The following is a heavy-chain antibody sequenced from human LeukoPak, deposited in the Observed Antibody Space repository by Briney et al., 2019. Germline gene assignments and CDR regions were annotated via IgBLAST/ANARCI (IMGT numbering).Heavy chain of an antibody. Sequence: ASVKVSCKASGYTFTSYAMHWVRQAPGQRLEWMGWINAGNGNTKYSQKFQGGVTITRDTSASTAYMELSSLRSEDTAVYYCARPTGATVTNDAFDIWGQGTMVTVSS. D-gene: IGHD4-17*01. CDR2: INAGNGNT. CDR3: ARPTGATVTNDAFDI. V-gene: IGHV1-3*01. CDR1: GYTFTSYA. J-gene: IGHJ3*02.